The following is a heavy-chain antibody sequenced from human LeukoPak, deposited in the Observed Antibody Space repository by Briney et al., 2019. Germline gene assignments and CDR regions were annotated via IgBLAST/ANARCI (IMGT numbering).Heavy chain of an antibody. J-gene: IGHJ4*02. CDR2: INPSGGST. CDR1: GYTFTSYY. Sequence: ASVKVSCKASGYTFTSYYMHWVRQAPGQGLEWMGIINPSGGSTSYAQKFQGRVTMTRDTSTSTVYMELSSLRSEDTAVYHCARDGSITIFGVVNNFDYWGQGTLVTVSS. D-gene: IGHD3-3*01. CDR3: ARDGSITIFGVVNNFDY. V-gene: IGHV1-46*01.